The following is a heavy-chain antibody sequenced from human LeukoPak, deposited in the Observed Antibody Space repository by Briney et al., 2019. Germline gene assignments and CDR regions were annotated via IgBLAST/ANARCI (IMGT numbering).Heavy chain of an antibody. Sequence: SETLSLTCALYGGSFSGYYWSWIRQPPGKGLEWIGEINHSGSTNYNPSLKSRVTISVDTSKNQFSLKLSSVTAADTAVYYCARDYLAYYYDSSGYIDAFDIWGQGTMVTVSS. CDR1: GGSFSGYY. J-gene: IGHJ3*02. CDR2: INHSGST. V-gene: IGHV4-34*01. D-gene: IGHD3-22*01. CDR3: ARDYLAYYYDSSGYIDAFDI.